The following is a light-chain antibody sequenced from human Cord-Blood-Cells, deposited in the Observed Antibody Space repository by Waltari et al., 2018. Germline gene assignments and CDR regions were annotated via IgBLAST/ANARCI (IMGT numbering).Light chain of an antibody. CDR3: CSYAGSSTWV. CDR2: EGS. V-gene: IGLV2-23*01. Sequence: QSALTQPASVSGSPGQSINTSCTGTSRDVGSYYLVSWYQQHPGKAPNLMIYEGSKRPSGCSNRFSDSKSGNTASLTSSGLQAEYEADYYCCSYAGSSTWVFGGGTKLTVL. J-gene: IGLJ3*02. CDR1: SRDVGSYYL.